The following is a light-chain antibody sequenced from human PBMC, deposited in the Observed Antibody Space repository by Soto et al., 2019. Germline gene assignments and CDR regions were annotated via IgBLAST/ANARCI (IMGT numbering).Light chain of an antibody. J-gene: IGKJ1*01. CDR2: DAS. CDR3: QQYNSYSWT. V-gene: IGKV1-17*01. Sequence: DIQMTHSPSSLSAAVEDIVTITCRASQGIRNDLGWYQQKPGKAPKLLIYDASSLESGVPSRFSGSGSGTEFTLTISSLQPDDFATYYCQQYNSYSWTFGQGTKVDI. CDR1: QGIRND.